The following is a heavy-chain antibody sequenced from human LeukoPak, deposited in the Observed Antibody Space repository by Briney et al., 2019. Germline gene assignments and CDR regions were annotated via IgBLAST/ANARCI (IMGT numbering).Heavy chain of an antibody. CDR2: IRYDGTDK. CDR1: GFTFSNHG. CDR3: AKPAYAGYYYYMDV. Sequence: GGSLRLSCAASGFTFSNHGMHWVRQAPGKGLEWVAFIRYDGTDKYYADSVKGRFTISRDNSENTVSLQLNSLRVEDTAVYYCAKPAYAGYYYYMDVWGKGTTVTVSS. J-gene: IGHJ6*03. V-gene: IGHV3-30*02. D-gene: IGHD3-16*01.